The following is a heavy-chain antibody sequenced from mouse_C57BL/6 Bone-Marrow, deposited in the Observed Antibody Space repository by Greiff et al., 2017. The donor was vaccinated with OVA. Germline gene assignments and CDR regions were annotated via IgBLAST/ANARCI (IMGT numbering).Heavy chain of an antibody. CDR2: IWSGGST. J-gene: IGHJ3*01. Sequence: VQLQQSGPGLVQPSQSLSITCTVSGFSLTSYGVHWVRQSPGKGLEWLGVIWSGGSTDYNAAFISRLSISKDNSKSQVFFKMNSLQADDTAIDSCARRGLRRGSWFAYWGQGTLVTVSA. CDR3: ARRGLRRGSWFAY. CDR1: GFSLTSYG. D-gene: IGHD2-4*01. V-gene: IGHV2-2*01.